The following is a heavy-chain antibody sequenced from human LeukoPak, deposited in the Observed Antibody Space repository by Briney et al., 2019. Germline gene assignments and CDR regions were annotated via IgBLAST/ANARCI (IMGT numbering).Heavy chain of an antibody. Sequence: GGSLRLSCAASGFTFSSYSMNWVRQAPGKGLEWVSSISSSSSYIYYADSVKGRFTISRDNAKNSLYLQMNSMRAEDTAVYYCARDGVVVVAATRHFDYWGQGTLVTVSS. CDR1: GFTFSSYS. D-gene: IGHD2-15*01. CDR2: ISSSSSYI. J-gene: IGHJ4*02. V-gene: IGHV3-21*01. CDR3: ARDGVVVVAATRHFDY.